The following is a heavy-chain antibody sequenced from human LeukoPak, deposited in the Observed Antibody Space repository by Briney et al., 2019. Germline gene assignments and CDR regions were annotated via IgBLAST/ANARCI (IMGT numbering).Heavy chain of an antibody. V-gene: IGHV3-30*04. CDR2: ISNDGGNE. D-gene: IGHD4-17*01. CDR1: GFTFNKYN. J-gene: IGHJ2*01. CDR3: VRDGEDYDIYFDL. Sequence: PGGSLRLSCAAFGFTFNKYNMHLVRQAPGKGLEWAAFISNDGGNEYYSDSMKGRFTISRDNSKNTLYLQMNSLRLEDTGVYYCVRDGEDYDIYFDLWGRGTLVTVSS.